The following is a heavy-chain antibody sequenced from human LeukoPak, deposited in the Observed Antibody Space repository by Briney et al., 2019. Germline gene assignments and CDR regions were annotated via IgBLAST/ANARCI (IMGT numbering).Heavy chain of an antibody. CDR2: ISWNSGAI. J-gene: IGHJ4*02. CDR1: GFTFDDYA. Sequence: GGSLRLSCAASGFTFDDYAMHWVRHAPGKGLEWVSGISWNSGAIGYADSVKGRFTISRDNAKNSLYLQMNSLEPEDTALYYCAKGTAYYYDSKPSDYWGQGTLVTVSS. V-gene: IGHV3-9*01. D-gene: IGHD3-22*01. CDR3: AKGTAYYYDSKPSDY.